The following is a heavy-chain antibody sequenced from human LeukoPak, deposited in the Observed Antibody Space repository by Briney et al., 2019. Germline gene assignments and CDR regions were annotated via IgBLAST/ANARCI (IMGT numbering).Heavy chain of an antibody. J-gene: IGHJ4*02. D-gene: IGHD6-13*01. V-gene: IGHV3-74*01. CDR2: INFDGSTT. Sequence: GGSLRLSCAASGFTFNTYWMHWVRQAPGRGLVWVSRINFDGSTTDYADSVKGRFTISRDNAKNSLYLQMNSLRAEDTAVYYCAKDRAQQLVLDFWGQGTLVTVSS. CDR3: AKDRAQQLVLDF. CDR1: GFTFNTYW.